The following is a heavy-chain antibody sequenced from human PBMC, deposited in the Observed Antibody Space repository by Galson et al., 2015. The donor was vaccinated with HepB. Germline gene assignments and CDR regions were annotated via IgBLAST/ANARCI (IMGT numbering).Heavy chain of an antibody. V-gene: IGHV1-46*04. CDR1: GYTFTSYG. D-gene: IGHD3-22*01. J-gene: IGHJ1*01. Sequence: SVKVSCKASGYTFTSYGISWVRQAPGQGLEWMGIINPSGGSTSYAQKLQGRVTMTRDTSTSTVYMELSSLRSEDTAVYYCAREGYYYDSSGGYFQHWGQGTLVTVSS. CDR3: AREGYYYDSSGGYFQH. CDR2: INPSGGST.